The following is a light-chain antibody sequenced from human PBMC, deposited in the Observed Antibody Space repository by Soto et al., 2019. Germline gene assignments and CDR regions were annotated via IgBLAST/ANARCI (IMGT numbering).Light chain of an antibody. Sequence: DIQMTQSPSTLYSSVGDRVTIICRASQSISSWLAWYQQKPRKAPKLLIYKASRLESGVPSRFSGSGSGTELTLTISSLQPDDFATYYCQQYSSYPYTFGQGTKLEIK. V-gene: IGKV1-5*03. CDR3: QQYSSYPYT. CDR1: QSISSW. J-gene: IGKJ2*01. CDR2: KAS.